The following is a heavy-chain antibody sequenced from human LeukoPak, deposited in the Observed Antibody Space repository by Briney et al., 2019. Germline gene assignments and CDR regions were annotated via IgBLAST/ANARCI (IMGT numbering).Heavy chain of an antibody. J-gene: IGHJ4*02. CDR2: INTNTGNP. CDR3: ARDQEGYCSSTSCSLSYYFDY. D-gene: IGHD2-2*01. CDR1: GYTFTSYA. Sequence: GASVKVSCKASGYTFTSYAMNWARQAPGQGLEWMGWINTNTGNPTYAQGFTGRFVFSLDTSVSTAYLQICSLKAEDTAVYYCARDQEGYCSSTSCSLSYYFDYWGQGTLVTVSS. V-gene: IGHV7-4-1*01.